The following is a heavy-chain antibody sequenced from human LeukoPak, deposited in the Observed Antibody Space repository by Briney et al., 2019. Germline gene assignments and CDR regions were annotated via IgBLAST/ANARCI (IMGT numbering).Heavy chain of an antibody. J-gene: IGHJ4*02. CDR2: VSFDGSTK. D-gene: IGHD2-21*01. Sequence: PGGSLRLSCAASRFTFSSYSMNWVRQAPGKGLEWVAVVSFDGSTKYYADSVKGRFTISRDDSKNTVYMDMNSLTAEDTAVYYCARDGVRQLVFGFDYWGQGTLVTVSS. CDR1: RFTFSSYS. V-gene: IGHV3-30-3*01. CDR3: ARDGVRQLVFGFDY.